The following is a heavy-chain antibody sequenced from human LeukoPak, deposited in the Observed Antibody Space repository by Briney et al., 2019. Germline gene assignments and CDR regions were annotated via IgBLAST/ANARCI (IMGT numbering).Heavy chain of an antibody. CDR1: GGTSSSYA. Sequence: SVKVSCKASGGTSSSYAISWVRQAPGQGLEWMGGIIPIFGTANYAQKFQGRVTITADESTSTAYMELSSLRSEDTAVYYCARVGYCSGGSCYRFDPWGQGTLVTVSS. D-gene: IGHD2-15*01. J-gene: IGHJ5*02. CDR3: ARVGYCSGGSCYRFDP. V-gene: IGHV1-69*13. CDR2: IIPIFGTA.